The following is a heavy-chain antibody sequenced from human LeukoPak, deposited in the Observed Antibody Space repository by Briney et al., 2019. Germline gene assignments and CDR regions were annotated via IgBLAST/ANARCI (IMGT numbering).Heavy chain of an antibody. CDR3: ASQLRSSGYPLDY. CDR1: GGSISSGSYY. J-gene: IGHJ4*02. V-gene: IGHV4-61*02. D-gene: IGHD6-13*01. Sequence: PSETLSLTCTVSGGSISSGSYYWSWIRQPAGKGLEWVGRIYTSGSTNHNPSLKSRVTMSVDTSKNQFSLKLTSVTAADTAVYYCASQLRSSGYPLDYWGQGTLVTVSS. CDR2: IYTSGST.